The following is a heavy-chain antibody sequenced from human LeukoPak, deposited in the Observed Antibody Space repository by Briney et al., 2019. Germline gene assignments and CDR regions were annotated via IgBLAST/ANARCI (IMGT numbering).Heavy chain of an antibody. V-gene: IGHV4-38-2*01. Sequence: PSETLSLTCAVSGYSISSGYCWCCMRQPPGKGLEWVGTIYHSGSTYYNPALKSRVTISVDTSKNQFSLKLSSVTAADTAVYYCARVPHGETIFGVVLYWLDPWGQGTLVTVSS. CDR1: GYSISSGYC. CDR3: ARVPHGETIFGVVLYWLDP. CDR2: IYHSGST. D-gene: IGHD3-3*01. J-gene: IGHJ5*02.